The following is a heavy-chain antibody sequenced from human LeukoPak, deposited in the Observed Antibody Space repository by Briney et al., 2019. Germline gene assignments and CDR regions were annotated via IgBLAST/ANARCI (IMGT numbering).Heavy chain of an antibody. V-gene: IGHV1-69*05. D-gene: IGHD6-13*01. CDR1: GGTFSSYA. CDR2: IIPIFGTA. J-gene: IGHJ6*02. CDR3: ARSAAASYYYYYGMDV. Sequence: GASVSVSCTASGGTFSSYAISWVRQAPGQGLEWMGGIIPIFGTANYAQKFQGRVTITRDTSASTAYMELSSLRSEDTAVYYCARSAAASYYYYYGMDVWGQGTTVTVSS.